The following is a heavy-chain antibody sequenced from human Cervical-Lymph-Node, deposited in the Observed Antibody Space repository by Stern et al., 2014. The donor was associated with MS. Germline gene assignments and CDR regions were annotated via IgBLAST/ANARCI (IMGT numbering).Heavy chain of an antibody. V-gene: IGHV6-1*01. CDR1: GDSVSSNSAA. Sequence: VQLVQSGPGLVKPSQTLSLTCAISGDSVSSNSAAWNWIRQSPSRGLEWLGRTYYRSKWYNDYAVSVKSRITINPDTSKNQFSLQLNSVTPEDTAVYYCARDLTPRGYSGYDDYYYYGMDVWGQGTTVTVSS. CDR2: TYYRSKWYN. J-gene: IGHJ6*02. CDR3: ARDLTPRGYSGYDDYYYYGMDV. D-gene: IGHD5-12*01.